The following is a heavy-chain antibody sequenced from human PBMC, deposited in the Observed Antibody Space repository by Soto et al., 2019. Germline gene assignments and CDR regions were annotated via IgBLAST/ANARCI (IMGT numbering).Heavy chain of an antibody. J-gene: IGHJ3*01. V-gene: IGHV4-61*08. Sequence: PLEILALTCIVSGGSVGSGAYYWSWNLQPPGSALEWIGYIQYSGDTNYNSSLKSRVTISVDRSRNRFSLKLTSVTAADTAFYYCARHDYTDRTFDLWGKGTMVTVSS. CDR1: GGSVGSGAYY. D-gene: IGHD5-12*01. CDR2: IQYSGDT. CDR3: ARHDYTDRTFDL.